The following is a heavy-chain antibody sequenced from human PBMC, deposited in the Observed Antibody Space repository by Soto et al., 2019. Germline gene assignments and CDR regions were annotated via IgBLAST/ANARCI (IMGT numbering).Heavy chain of an antibody. CDR3: ARDEFGGYSGSGSQPLGLDY. CDR2: ISAYNGNT. V-gene: IGHV1-18*01. CDR1: GYTFPSYG. Sequence: VQLVQSGAEVKTPGASVKVSCKDSGYTFPSYGISWVRQAPGQGLEWMGWISAYNGNTNYAQKLPGTVTMPTDTSTSTAYMGLRGLRSDDTAVYYCARDEFGGYSGSGSQPLGLDYCGQGTLVTVSS. D-gene: IGHD3-10*01. J-gene: IGHJ4*02.